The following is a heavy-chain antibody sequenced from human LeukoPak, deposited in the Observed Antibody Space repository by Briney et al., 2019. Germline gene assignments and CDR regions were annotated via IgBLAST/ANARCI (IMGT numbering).Heavy chain of an antibody. Sequence: GGSLRLSCAASGFTFSNYWLTWVRQAPGQGLEWVSAISGSGGSTYYADSVKGRFTISRDNSKNTLYLQMNSLRAEDTAVYYCARHGGVGGFDYWGQGTLVTVSS. V-gene: IGHV3-23*01. CDR2: ISGSGGST. CDR3: ARHGGVGGFDY. D-gene: IGHD2-15*01. J-gene: IGHJ4*02. CDR1: GFTFSNYW.